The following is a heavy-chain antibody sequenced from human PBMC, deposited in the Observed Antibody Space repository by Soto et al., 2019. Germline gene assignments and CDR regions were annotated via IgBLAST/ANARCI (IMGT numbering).Heavy chain of an antibody. D-gene: IGHD6-6*01. CDR3: ASGRSSHRY. Sequence: QVQLRESGPGLVKPSQTLSLTCTVSGGSISSGGSYWSWIRQHPGKGLEWIGYIYYSGSTYYNPSLKSRLIMSIDTSQNQFSLELSSVTAADTALYYCASGRSSHRYWGQGTLVTVSS. CDR2: IYYSGST. V-gene: IGHV4-31*03. CDR1: GGSISSGGSY. J-gene: IGHJ4*02.